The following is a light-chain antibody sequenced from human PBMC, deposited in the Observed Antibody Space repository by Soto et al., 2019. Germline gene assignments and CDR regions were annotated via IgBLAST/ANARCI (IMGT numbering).Light chain of an antibody. CDR2: GAS. CDR3: KHYGDSPRR. Sequence: EIVLTQSPGTLSLSPGERATLSCRASQSVNSNYLAWYQQKPGQAPRLLIYGASSRATGIPDRFTGSGSGTDFTLTISRLEPEDFAVYYCKHYGDSPRRFGQGTKVEIK. CDR1: QSVNSNY. J-gene: IGKJ1*01. V-gene: IGKV3-20*01.